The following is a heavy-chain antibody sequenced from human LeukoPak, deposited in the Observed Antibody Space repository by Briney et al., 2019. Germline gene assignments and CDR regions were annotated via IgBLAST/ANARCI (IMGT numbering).Heavy chain of an antibody. CDR2: INHSGST. CDR3: ARLQGPPLLWFGELSDLYYFDY. V-gene: IGHV4-34*01. J-gene: IGHJ4*02. D-gene: IGHD3-10*01. CDR1: GFTFSNYG. Sequence: PGGSLRLSCAASGFTFSNYGMSWVRQPPGKGLEWIGEINHSGSTNYNPSLKSRVTISVDTSKNQFSLKLSSVTAADTAVYYCARLQGPPLLWFGELSDLYYFDYWGQGTLVTVSS.